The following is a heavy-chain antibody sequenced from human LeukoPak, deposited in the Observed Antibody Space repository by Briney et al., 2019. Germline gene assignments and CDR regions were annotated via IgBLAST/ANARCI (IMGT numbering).Heavy chain of an antibody. CDR1: GGTFSSYA. V-gene: IGHV1-69*04. CDR2: IIPILGIA. J-gene: IGHJ6*02. CDR3: ARRADYYDTTKALGYYYGMDV. D-gene: IGHD3-22*01. Sequence: SVKVSCKASGGTFSSYAISWVRQAPGQGPEWMGRIIPILGIANYAQKFQGRVTITADKSTSTAYMELSSLRSEDTAVYYCARRADYYDTTKALGYYYGMDVWGQGTTVAVSS.